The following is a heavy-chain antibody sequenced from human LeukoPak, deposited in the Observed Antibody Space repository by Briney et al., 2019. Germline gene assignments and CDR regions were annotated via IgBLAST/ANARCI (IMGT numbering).Heavy chain of an antibody. CDR1: GGSISRYY. Sequence: SETLSLTCTVSGGSISRYYWSWIRQPPGKGLEWIGNIYYSGSTNYNPSLKSRVTISVDTSKNQFSLKLSSVTAADTAVYYCAYTFGLGKGEGYFDYWGQGTLVTVSS. CDR3: AYTFGLGKGEGYFDY. J-gene: IGHJ4*02. D-gene: IGHD3-10*01. V-gene: IGHV4-59*12. CDR2: IYYSGST.